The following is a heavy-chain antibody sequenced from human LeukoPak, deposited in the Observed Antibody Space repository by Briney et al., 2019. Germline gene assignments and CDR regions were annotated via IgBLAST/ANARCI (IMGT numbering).Heavy chain of an antibody. V-gene: IGHV3-11*04. CDR2: ISESGDSI. D-gene: IGHD7-27*01. Sequence: PGGSLRLSCAASGFTFSDYYMTWIRQTPGKGLEWVSYISESGDSIYYADSARGRFTTSRDNAKSSLYLQMDSLRAEDTAVYYCGRGHWGLDNWGQGALVTVSS. CDR1: GFTFSDYY. CDR3: GRGHWGLDN. J-gene: IGHJ4*02.